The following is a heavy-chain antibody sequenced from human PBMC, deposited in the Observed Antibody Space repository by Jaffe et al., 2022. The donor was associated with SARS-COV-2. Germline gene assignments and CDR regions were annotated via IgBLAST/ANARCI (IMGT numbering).Heavy chain of an antibody. CDR2: ISWDGGST. J-gene: IGHJ4*02. CDR3: AKGFHPYDSSAFDY. V-gene: IGHV3-43*01. CDR1: GFTFDDYT. Sequence: EVQLVESGGVVVQPGGSLRLSCAASGFTFDDYTMHWVRQAPGKGLEWVSLISWDGGSTYYADSVKGRFTISRDNSKNSLYLQMNSLRTEDTALYYCAKGFHPYDSSAFDYWGQGTLVTVSS. D-gene: IGHD3-22*01.